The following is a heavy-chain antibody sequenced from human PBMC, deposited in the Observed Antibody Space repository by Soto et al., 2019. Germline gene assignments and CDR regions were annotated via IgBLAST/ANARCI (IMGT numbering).Heavy chain of an antibody. CDR1: GFTFSDYY. J-gene: IGHJ3*02. CDR3: ASHQTCSGGSCYVDAFDI. D-gene: IGHD2-15*01. CDR2: ISSSGSTI. Sequence: QVQLVESGGGLVKPGGSLRLSCAASGFTFSDYYMSWIRQAPGKGLEWVSYISSSGSTIYYADSVKGRFTISRDNAKNSLYLQMNSLRAEDTAVYYWASHQTCSGGSCYVDAFDIWGQGTMVTVSS. V-gene: IGHV3-11*01.